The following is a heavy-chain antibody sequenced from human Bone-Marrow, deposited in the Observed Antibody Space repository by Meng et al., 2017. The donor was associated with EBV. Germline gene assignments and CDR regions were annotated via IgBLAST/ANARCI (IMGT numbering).Heavy chain of an antibody. V-gene: IGHV4-61*01. J-gene: IGHJ5*02. D-gene: IGHD6-19*01. CDR3: ARPFPSWQSPRLDPFGA. CDR1: GDSVSSSYYY. CDR2: VYNTGRGT. Sequence: QVQLQESGPGLVKPSESLSLTCTVSGDSVSSSYYYWSWIRQPPGRRLEWIGYVYNTGRGTNYNPSLNGRVTISVDTSKNQFSLRLTSVTAADTAVYYCARPFPSWQSPRLDPFGAWGQGTLVTVSS.